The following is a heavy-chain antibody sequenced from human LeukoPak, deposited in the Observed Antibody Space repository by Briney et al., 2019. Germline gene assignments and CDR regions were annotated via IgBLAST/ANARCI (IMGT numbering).Heavy chain of an antibody. CDR2: ISSSSSTI. V-gene: IGHV3-48*04. CDR1: GFSLDNYA. CDR3: ARDILTGYYLFDY. J-gene: IGHJ4*02. Sequence: GGSLRLSCAASGFSLDNYAMNWVRQAPGKGLEWVSYISSSSSTIYYADSVKGRFTISRDNAKNSLYLQMNSLRAEDTAVYYCARDILTGYYLFDYWGQGTLVTVSS. D-gene: IGHD3-9*01.